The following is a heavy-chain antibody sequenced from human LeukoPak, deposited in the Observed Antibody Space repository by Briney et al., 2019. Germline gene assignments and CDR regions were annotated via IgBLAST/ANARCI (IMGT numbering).Heavy chain of an antibody. J-gene: IGHJ3*02. CDR1: GGSISSGGYY. CDR3: ARVLQADYGGNPAHDAFDI. Sequence: SETLSLTCTVSGGSISSGGYYWSWIRQHPGKGLEWIGYSYYSGSTYYNPSLKSRVTISVDTSKNQFSLKLSSVTAADTAVYYCARVLQADYGGNPAHDAFDIWGQGTMVTVSS. D-gene: IGHD4-23*01. V-gene: IGHV4-31*03. CDR2: SYYSGST.